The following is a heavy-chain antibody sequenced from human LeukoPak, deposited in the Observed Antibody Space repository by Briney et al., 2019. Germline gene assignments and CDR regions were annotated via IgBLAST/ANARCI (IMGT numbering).Heavy chain of an antibody. CDR2: ISYDGSNK. Sequence: GGSLRLSCAASGFTFSSYAMHWVRQAPGKGLEWVAVISYDGSNKYYADSVKGRFTISRDNSKNTLYLQMNSLRAEDTAVYYCAREGSIFENDILTDPGAFDIWGQGTMVTVSS. V-gene: IGHV3-30-3*01. CDR3: AREGSIFENDILTDPGAFDI. D-gene: IGHD3-9*01. J-gene: IGHJ3*02. CDR1: GFTFSSYA.